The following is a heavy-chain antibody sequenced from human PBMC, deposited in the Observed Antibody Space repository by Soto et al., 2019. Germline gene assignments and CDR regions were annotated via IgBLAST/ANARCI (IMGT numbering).Heavy chain of an antibody. V-gene: IGHV3-21*01. Sequence: PGGSLRLSCAASGFTFSSYSMNWVRQAPGKGLEWVSSISSSSSYIYYADSVKGRFTISRDNAKNSLFLQMNSLRAEDTAVYYCARDYSSSWEFYYYYYGMDVWGQGTTVTVSS. D-gene: IGHD6-13*01. CDR2: ISSSSSYI. CDR3: ARDYSSSWEFYYYYYGMDV. J-gene: IGHJ6*02. CDR1: GFTFSSYS.